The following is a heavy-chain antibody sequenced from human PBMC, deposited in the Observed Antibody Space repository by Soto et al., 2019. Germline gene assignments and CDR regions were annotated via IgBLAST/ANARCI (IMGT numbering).Heavy chain of an antibody. CDR2: ISESGGST. CDR1: GFTFSGYA. D-gene: IGHD6-19*01. V-gene: IGHV3-23*01. Sequence: GGSLRLSCAASGFTFSGYAMTWVRQAPGKGLQWVSSISESGGSTYYADAVKGRFTISRDNAKNPLYLQMNSLRAEDTAVYYCARAHDSGWYFDYWGQGTLVTVSS. CDR3: ARAHDSGWYFDY. J-gene: IGHJ4*02.